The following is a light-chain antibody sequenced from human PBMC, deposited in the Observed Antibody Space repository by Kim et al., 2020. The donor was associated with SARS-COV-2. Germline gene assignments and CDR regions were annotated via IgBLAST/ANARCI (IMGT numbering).Light chain of an antibody. Sequence: QSALTPPPSACGYPGQSVTISCTGTSSDVGGNNYVSWYQQHPGKAPKLMISEVSKRPSGVPDRFSVSKSGNTASLTVSGLQAEYEADYYCRSYAGSRNFVFGTGTKVTVL. J-gene: IGLJ1*01. CDR2: EVS. V-gene: IGLV2-8*01. CDR3: RSYAGSRNFV. CDR1: SSDVGGNNY.